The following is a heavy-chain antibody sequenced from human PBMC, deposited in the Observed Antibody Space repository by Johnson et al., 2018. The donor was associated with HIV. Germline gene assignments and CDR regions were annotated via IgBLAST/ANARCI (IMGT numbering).Heavy chain of an antibody. CDR1: GFTFSSYA. CDR3: TRLPSGYSRDAFDI. Sequence: QVQLVESGGGVVQPGRSLRLSCAASGFTFSSYAIHWVRQAPGKGLEWVAVISYDGNNKYYADSLKGRFTISRDNSKNTLYLEMNSLRAEDTAVYYCTRLPSGYSRDAFDIWGQGTMVTVSS. CDR2: ISYDGNNK. V-gene: IGHV3-30*04. D-gene: IGHD5-18*01. J-gene: IGHJ3*02.